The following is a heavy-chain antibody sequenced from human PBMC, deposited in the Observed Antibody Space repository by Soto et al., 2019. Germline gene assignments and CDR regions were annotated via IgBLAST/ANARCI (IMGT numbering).Heavy chain of an antibody. CDR2: MSHSGST. CDR1: GGSVTTNYW. D-gene: IGHD7-27*01. J-gene: IGHJ3*02. CDR3: ARHVNPWAQGAFDI. Sequence: SETLSLTCAVSGGSVTTNYWWGWVRQSPVTGLEWIGDMSHSGSTYYNPSLKSRVTISVDTSKNQFSLKLSSVTAADTAVYYCARHVNPWAQGAFDIWGQGTMVTVSS. V-gene: IGHV4-39*01.